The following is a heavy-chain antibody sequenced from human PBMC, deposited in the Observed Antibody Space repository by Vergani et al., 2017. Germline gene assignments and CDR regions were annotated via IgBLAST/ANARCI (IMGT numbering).Heavy chain of an antibody. D-gene: IGHD3-9*01. CDR2: MSSGDSI. CDR1: GFTFSDHN. Sequence: QVQLVESGGGLVKPGGSLRLSCAASGFTFSDHNMSWVRQAPGKGLEWISYMSSGDSIYYADSVKGRFTVSRDNTKNTLYLQMNSLRAEDTAVYYCARGTDTGSSVSYNYYAMDVWGQGTTVSVSS. J-gene: IGHJ6*02. CDR3: ARGTDTGSSVSYNYYAMDV. V-gene: IGHV3-11*04.